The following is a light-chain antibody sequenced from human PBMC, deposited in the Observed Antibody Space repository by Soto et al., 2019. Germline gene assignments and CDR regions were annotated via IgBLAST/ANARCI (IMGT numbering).Light chain of an antibody. J-gene: IGLJ1*01. Sequence: QSALTQPASVSGSPGQSITISCTGTSSDVGGYNYVSWYQQHPGKAPKLMIYDVSNRPSGVSNRFSGSKSGNTASLTISGLQALDETDYYCSSITSSSTLVFGTGTKVTVL. CDR1: SSDVGGYNY. V-gene: IGLV2-14*01. CDR3: SSITSSSTLV. CDR2: DVS.